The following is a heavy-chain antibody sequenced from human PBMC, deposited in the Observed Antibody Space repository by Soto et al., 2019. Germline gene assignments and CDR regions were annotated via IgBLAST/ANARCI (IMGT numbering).Heavy chain of an antibody. CDR1: GLNFDDFA. CDR3: AKGRYDFWSPYYFDS. CDR2: ITWNSRVL. J-gene: IGHJ4*02. Sequence: GGSLRLSCVGTGLNFDDFAMHWVRQAPGKGLEWVSGITWNSRVLAYADSVKGRFTISRDNARNSLYLQMDSLRDEDTALYYCAKGRYDFWSPYYFDSWGQGTLVTVYS. D-gene: IGHD3-3*01. V-gene: IGHV3-9*01.